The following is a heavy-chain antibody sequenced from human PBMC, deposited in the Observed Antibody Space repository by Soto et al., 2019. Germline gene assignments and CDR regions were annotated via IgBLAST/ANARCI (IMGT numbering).Heavy chain of an antibody. Sequence: SGPTLVNTTQTLTLTCTFSGFSLSTSGMCVSWXXXPPGKALEWLALFDRDDDQYYSTSLKTRLTISKDTSKNQVVLTMTNMDPVDTATYYCARTLVTCYSYYVDYWGQGILVTVSS. V-gene: IGHV2-70*01. CDR1: GFSLSTSGMC. CDR2: FDRDDDQ. J-gene: IGHJ4*02. CDR3: ARTLVTCYSYYVDY. D-gene: IGHD3-9*01.